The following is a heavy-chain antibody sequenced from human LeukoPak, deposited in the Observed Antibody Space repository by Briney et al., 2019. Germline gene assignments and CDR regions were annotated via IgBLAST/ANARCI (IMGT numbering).Heavy chain of an antibody. CDR1: GFTFSSYS. V-gene: IGHV3-23*01. CDR2: ITATGETP. D-gene: IGHD3-22*01. CDR3: AKAFGTNGYYQLPIDF. Sequence: GGSLRLSCAASGFTFSSYSMNWVRQAPGMGLECVSAITATGETPYYADSVKGRFTISRDNSRNTLYLQLNGLRAEDTALYYCAKAFGTNGYYQLPIDFWGQGTLVTVSS. J-gene: IGHJ4*02.